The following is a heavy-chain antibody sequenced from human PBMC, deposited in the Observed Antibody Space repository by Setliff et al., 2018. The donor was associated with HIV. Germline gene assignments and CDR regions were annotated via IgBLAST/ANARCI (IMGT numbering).Heavy chain of an antibody. V-gene: IGHV1-3*01. J-gene: IGHJ4*02. CDR3: ARVSGLSGELLYFDY. Sequence: ASVKVSCKASGYTFTSYALHWVRQAPGQRLEWMGWINAGNGHTKYSQKFQGRVSITRDTSASTAYMELSSLRSEDTAVYYCARVSGLSGELLYFDYWGLGTLVTVSS. CDR1: GYTFTSYA. D-gene: IGHD1-26*01. CDR2: INAGNGHT.